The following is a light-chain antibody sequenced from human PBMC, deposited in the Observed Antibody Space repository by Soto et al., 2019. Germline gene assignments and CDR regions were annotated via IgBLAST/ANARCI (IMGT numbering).Light chain of an antibody. CDR3: SSYTSSSTRV. CDR1: SRDVGGYNY. Sequence: QSVLTQPASVSGSPGQSITISCTGTSRDVGGYNYVSWYQQHPGKAPKLMIYEVSNRPSWVSNRFSGSKSGNTASLTISGLQAEDEADYSCSSYTSSSTRVFGGGTKLNFL. J-gene: IGLJ3*02. CDR2: EVS. V-gene: IGLV2-14*01.